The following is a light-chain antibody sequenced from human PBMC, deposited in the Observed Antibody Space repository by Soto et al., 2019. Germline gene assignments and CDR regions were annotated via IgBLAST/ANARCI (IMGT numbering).Light chain of an antibody. J-gene: IGKJ3*01. CDR1: QSIASSY. V-gene: IGKV3-20*01. CDR3: QQYGTSPFT. CDR2: GTS. Sequence: EIVLTQSPGTLSLSPGERATLSCRASQSIASSYLAWYQQRPGQAPRLLVSGTSSRATGIPDRFSGSGSVKDFTLTITRLEPEDSGVYYWQQYGTSPFTLGPGTKVHIK.